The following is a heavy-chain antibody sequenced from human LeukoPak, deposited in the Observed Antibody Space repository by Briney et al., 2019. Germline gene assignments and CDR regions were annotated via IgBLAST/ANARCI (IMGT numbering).Heavy chain of an antibody. Sequence: SETLSLTCTVSGGSISSGGYYWSWIRQHPGKGLEWIGYIYYSGSTYYKPSLKSRVTISVDTSKNQFSLKLSSVTAADTAVYYCARLRVTAAAFYGMDVWGQGTTATVSS. CDR3: ARLRVTAAAFYGMDV. D-gene: IGHD6-25*01. CDR2: IYYSGST. CDR1: GGSISSGGYY. J-gene: IGHJ6*02. V-gene: IGHV4-31*03.